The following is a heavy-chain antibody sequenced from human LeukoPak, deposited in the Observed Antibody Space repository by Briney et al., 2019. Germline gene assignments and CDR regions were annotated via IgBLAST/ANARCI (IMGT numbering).Heavy chain of an antibody. V-gene: IGHV1-2*02. CDR1: GYTFIGYY. J-gene: IGHJ6*03. CDR3: ARGDGDLLLMVSDHMDV. D-gene: IGHD2-8*01. Sequence: GASVKVSCKASGYTFIGYYMHWVRQAPGQGLEWMGWINPNNGGTKYAQRFQGRVTMTRDTSISTAYMDLRWLRSDDTAVYYCARGDGDLLLMVSDHMDVWGKGTTVTVSS. CDR2: INPNNGGT.